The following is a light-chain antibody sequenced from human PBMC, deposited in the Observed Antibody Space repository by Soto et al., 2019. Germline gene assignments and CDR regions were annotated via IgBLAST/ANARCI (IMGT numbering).Light chain of an antibody. CDR1: ESVITSY. CDR3: QQYGASPFT. V-gene: IGKV3-20*01. J-gene: IGKJ3*01. Sequence: EIVLTQSPDTLSLSPGERATLSCRASESVITSYLAWYQQKPGQAPRLLIYGASTRATGIPDRFSATGSGTDFSLTISSVEPEDFAVYYCQQYGASPFTFGPGTRVEI. CDR2: GAS.